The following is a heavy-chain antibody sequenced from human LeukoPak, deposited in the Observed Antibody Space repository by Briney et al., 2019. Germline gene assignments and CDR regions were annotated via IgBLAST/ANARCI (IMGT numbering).Heavy chain of an antibody. CDR3: ASFTIFGVVDVDY. J-gene: IGHJ4*02. V-gene: IGHV3-21*01. CDR1: GFTFSSYS. D-gene: IGHD3-3*01. CDR2: ISSSSSYI. Sequence: TGGSLRLSCAASGFTFSSYSMNWVRQAPGKGLEWVSSISSSSSYIYYADSVKGRFTISRDNAKNSLYLQMNSLRAEDTAVYYCASFTIFGVVDVDYWGQGTLVTVSS.